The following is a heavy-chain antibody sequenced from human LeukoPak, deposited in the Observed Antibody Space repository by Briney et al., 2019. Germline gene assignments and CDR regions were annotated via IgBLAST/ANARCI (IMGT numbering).Heavy chain of an antibody. CDR3: ARLGGGVVYGMDV. J-gene: IGHJ6*02. CDR1: GGSISSSSYY. V-gene: IGHV4-39*01. Sequence: SETLSLTCTVSGGSISSSSYYWGWLRQPPGKGLEWIGSIYYSGSTYYNPSLKSRVTISVDTSKNQFSLKLSSVTAADTAVYYCARLGGGVVYGMDVWGQGTTVTVSS. CDR2: IYYSGST. D-gene: IGHD3-3*01.